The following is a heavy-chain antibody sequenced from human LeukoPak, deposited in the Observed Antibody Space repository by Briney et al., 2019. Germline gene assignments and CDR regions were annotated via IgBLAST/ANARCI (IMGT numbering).Heavy chain of an antibody. CDR3: ARDQGTVVTSQFDY. Sequence: GGSLRLSCAASGFTFRNYAMSWVRQAPGKGLEWVSAISGSFSGSDYTTYYADSVKGRFTISRDDSTNTLYLQLSGLRVEDTAVFSCARDQGTVVTSQFDYWAWEPWSPSPQ. D-gene: IGHD4-23*01. CDR2: ISGSFSGSDYTT. V-gene: IGHV3-23*01. J-gene: IGHJ4*02. CDR1: GFTFRNYA.